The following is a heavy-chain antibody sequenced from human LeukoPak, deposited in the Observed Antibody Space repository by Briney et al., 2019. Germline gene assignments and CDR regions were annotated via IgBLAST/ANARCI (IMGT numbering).Heavy chain of an antibody. V-gene: IGHV4-30-4*01. J-gene: IGHJ4*02. D-gene: IGHD3-22*01. CDR2: IYYSGST. CDR3: ARAHLTMIVPY. CDR1: GGSISSGDYY. Sequence: PSQTLSLTCTVSGGSISSGDYYWSWIRQPPGKGLEWIGYIYYSGSTYYNPSLKSRVTISVDTSRNQFSLKLSSVTAADTAVYYCARAHLTMIVPYWGQGTLVTVSS.